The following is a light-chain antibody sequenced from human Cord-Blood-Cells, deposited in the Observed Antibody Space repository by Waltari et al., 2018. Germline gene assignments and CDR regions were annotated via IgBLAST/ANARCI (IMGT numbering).Light chain of an antibody. CDR2: EGS. CDR1: SSDVGSYNL. Sequence: QSALTQPASVSGSPGQSITISCTGTSSDVGSYNLVSWCQQHPGKAPKPLIYEGSKRPSGVSNRFSGSKSGNTASLTISGLQAEDEADYYCCSYAGSSTLVFGGGTKLTVL. J-gene: IGLJ3*02. CDR3: CSYAGSSTLV. V-gene: IGLV2-23*01.